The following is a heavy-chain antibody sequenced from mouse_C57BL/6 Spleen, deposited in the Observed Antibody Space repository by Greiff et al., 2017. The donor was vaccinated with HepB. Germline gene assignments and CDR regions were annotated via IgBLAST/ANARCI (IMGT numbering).Heavy chain of an antibody. CDR1: GYSITSGYY. J-gene: IGHJ3*01. CDR2: ISYDGSN. Sequence: EVKLLESGPGLVKPSQSLSLTCSVTGYSITSGYYWNWIRQFPGNKLEWMGYISYDGSNNYNPSLKNRISITRDTSKNQFFLKLNSVTTEDTATYYCARDHYDDGAWFAYWGQGTLVTVSA. V-gene: IGHV3-6*01. CDR3: ARDHYDDGAWFAY. D-gene: IGHD1-2*01.